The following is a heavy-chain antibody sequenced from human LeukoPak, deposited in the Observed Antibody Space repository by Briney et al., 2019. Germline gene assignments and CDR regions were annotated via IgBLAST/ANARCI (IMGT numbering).Heavy chain of an antibody. Sequence: GGSLRLSCAASGFTVSSNYLKWVRQAPGKGLEWVSLVYAGGSTYYADSVKGRSTISRDKSKNTLYLQMNSLRAEDSAVYYCARDRYYGAGSYGNYYGMDVWGQGTTVTVSS. CDR3: ARDRYYGAGSYGNYYGMDV. V-gene: IGHV3-53*05. D-gene: IGHD3-10*01. CDR2: VYAGGST. J-gene: IGHJ6*02. CDR1: GFTVSSNY.